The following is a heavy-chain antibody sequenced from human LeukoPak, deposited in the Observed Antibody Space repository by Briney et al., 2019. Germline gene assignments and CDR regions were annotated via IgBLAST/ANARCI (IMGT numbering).Heavy chain of an antibody. V-gene: IGHV1-18*01. Sequence: GASVKVSCKASGYTFANYGISWVRQVPGQGLEWMGWITGNNGNTSSAQKFQGRVTMTTDTSTSTAYMELRSLRSDDTAVYYCARVPDDMIYWGQGTLVTVSS. J-gene: IGHJ4*02. CDR1: GYTFANYG. CDR3: ARVPDDMIY. D-gene: IGHD3-16*01. CDR2: ITGNNGNT.